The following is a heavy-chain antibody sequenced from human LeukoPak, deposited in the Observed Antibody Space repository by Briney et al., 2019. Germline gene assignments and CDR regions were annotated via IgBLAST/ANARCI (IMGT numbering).Heavy chain of an antibody. CDR1: GGSISSYY. J-gene: IGHJ6*03. CDR3: ARESSGNYYNPLGYMDV. CDR2: IFTSGIT. V-gene: IGHV4-4*07. Sequence: PSETLSLTCTVSGGSISSYYWSWIRQPAGKGLEWIGRIFTSGITNYDPSLKSRVTMSVDTSKNQFSLNLSSVTAADTAVYYCARESSGNYYNPLGYMDVWGKGTTVTVSS. D-gene: IGHD3-10*01.